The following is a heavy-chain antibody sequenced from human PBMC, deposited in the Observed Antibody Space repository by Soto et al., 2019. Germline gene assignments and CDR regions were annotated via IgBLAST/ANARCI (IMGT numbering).Heavy chain of an antibody. CDR2: IQTDNDHA. CDR1: GYTFLKYG. D-gene: IGHD3-9*01. CDR3: AKDLGSGYRFDY. J-gene: IGHJ4*02. V-gene: IGHV1-18*01. Sequence: GPEVKKPGASVKVACKASGYTFLKYGINWVRQAPGQGLEWMGGIQTDNDHASFAQKFEGRVTMTTDTSTRTVYMELRDLSSDDTAVYYCAKDLGSGYRFDYWCQGTPVTVSS.